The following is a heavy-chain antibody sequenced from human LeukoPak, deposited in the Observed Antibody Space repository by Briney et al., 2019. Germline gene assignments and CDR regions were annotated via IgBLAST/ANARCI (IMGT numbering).Heavy chain of an antibody. CDR2: IDPDSGGT. D-gene: IGHD5-24*01. J-gene: IGHJ4*02. CDR3: ASEVETATGFDH. V-gene: IGHV1-2*02. Sequence: ASVKVSCKASGYTFTGYHIYWVRQAPGQGLDGMGWIDPDSGGTRYVEKFQGRVTMTRDTSTSTAYMELTSLTSDDTAVYYCASEVETATGFDHWGQGTLVTVSS. CDR1: GYTFTGYH.